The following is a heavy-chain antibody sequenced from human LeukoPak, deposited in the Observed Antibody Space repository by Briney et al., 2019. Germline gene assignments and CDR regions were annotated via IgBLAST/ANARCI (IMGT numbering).Heavy chain of an antibody. D-gene: IGHD2-15*01. J-gene: IGHJ4*02. CDR2: INPNSGGT. CDR3: ARGSSLLHKFAIDY. V-gene: IGHV1-2*02. Sequence: ASVKVSCKASGYTFTGYYMHWVRQAPGQGLEWMGWINPNSGGTKYAQKFQGRVTMTRHTSISTAYMELSRLRSDDTAVYYCARGSSLLHKFAIDYWGQGTLVTVSS. CDR1: GYTFTGYY.